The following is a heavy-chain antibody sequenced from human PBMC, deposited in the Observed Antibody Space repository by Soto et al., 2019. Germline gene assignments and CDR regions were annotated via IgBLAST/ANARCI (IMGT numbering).Heavy chain of an antibody. D-gene: IGHD3-3*01. Sequence: PSETLSLTCTVSGGSISSYYWSWIRQPPGKGLEWIGYIYYSGSTNYNPSLKSRVTISVDTSKNQFSLKLSSVTAADTAVYYCARHAPHTLRFLEWLPQFDPWGQGTLVTVSS. J-gene: IGHJ5*02. CDR2: IYYSGST. CDR1: GGSISSYY. V-gene: IGHV4-59*08. CDR3: ARHAPHTLRFLEWLPQFDP.